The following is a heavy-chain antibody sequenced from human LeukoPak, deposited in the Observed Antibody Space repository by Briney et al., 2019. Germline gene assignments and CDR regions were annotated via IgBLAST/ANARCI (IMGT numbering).Heavy chain of an antibody. CDR3: AKVAVVIVTDDAFDI. D-gene: IGHD3-22*01. J-gene: IGHJ3*02. CDR1: GFTFSSYG. Sequence: PGGSLRLSCAASGFTFSSYGMHWVRQAPGKGLEWVAFIQYDGSNKNYADSVKGRFTISRDNSKNTLYLQMNSLRTEDTAVYYCAKVAVVIVTDDAFDIWGQGTMVTVSS. CDR2: IQYDGSNK. V-gene: IGHV3-30*02.